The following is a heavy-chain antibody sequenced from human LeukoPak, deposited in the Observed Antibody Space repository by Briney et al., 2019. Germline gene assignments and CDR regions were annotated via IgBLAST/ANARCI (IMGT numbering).Heavy chain of an antibody. J-gene: IGHJ4*02. V-gene: IGHV3-9*01. CDR1: GFTFDDYA. D-gene: IGHD3-16*01. CDR3: AKDTEGSMITFGGVRYFDY. CDR2: ISWNSGSI. Sequence: PGGSLRLSCAASGFTFDDYAMHWVRQAPGKGLEWVSGISWNSGSIGYADSVKGRFTISRDNAKNSLYLQMNSLRAEDTALYYCAKDTEGSMITFGGVRYFDYWGQGTLVTVSS.